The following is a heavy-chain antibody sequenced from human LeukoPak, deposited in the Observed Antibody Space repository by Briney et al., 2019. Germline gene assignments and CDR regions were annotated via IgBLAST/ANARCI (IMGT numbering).Heavy chain of an antibody. CDR1: GFTFSSYG. Sequence: GRSLRLSCAAPGFTFSSYGMHWVRQAPGKGLEWVAVISYDGSNKYYADSVKGRFTISRDNSKNTLYLQMNSLRAEDTAVYYCAKDGGTTPFDYWGQGTLVTVSS. D-gene: IGHD1-1*01. J-gene: IGHJ4*02. V-gene: IGHV3-30*18. CDR2: ISYDGSNK. CDR3: AKDGGTTPFDY.